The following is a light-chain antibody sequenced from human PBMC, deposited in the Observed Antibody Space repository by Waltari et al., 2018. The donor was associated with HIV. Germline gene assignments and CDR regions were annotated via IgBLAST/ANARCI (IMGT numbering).Light chain of an antibody. Sequence: DIVMTQSPDSLAVCLGERATINCKSSQNVLYNSNNKNYLAWYQQKVGQSPKLLMYWSSTRDSEVPDRFSGSGSGTDFNLTIPSLQAEDVAVYYCHQYYTTPRTFGQGTKVEI. CDR1: QNVLYNSNNKNY. CDR3: HQYYTTPRT. CDR2: WSS. V-gene: IGKV4-1*01. J-gene: IGKJ1*01.